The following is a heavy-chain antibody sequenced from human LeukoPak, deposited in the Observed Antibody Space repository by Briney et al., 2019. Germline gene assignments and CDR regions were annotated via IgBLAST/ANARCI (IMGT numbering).Heavy chain of an antibody. CDR3: AAADYGGNPGPGFDY. J-gene: IGHJ4*02. Sequence: SVKVSCKASGGTFSSYAISWVRQAPGQGLEWMGGIIPIFGTANYAQKFQGRVTITADKSTSTAYMELSSLRSGDTAVYYCAAADYGGNPGPGFDYWGQGTLVTVSS. CDR2: IIPIFGTA. CDR1: GGTFSSYA. D-gene: IGHD4-23*01. V-gene: IGHV1-69*06.